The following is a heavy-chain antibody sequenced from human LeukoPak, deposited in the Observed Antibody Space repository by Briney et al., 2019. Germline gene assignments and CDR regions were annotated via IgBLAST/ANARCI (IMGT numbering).Heavy chain of an antibody. J-gene: IGHJ4*02. D-gene: IGHD6-13*01. CDR3: ARLVAQQLAFDY. CDR2: IFPRDSDT. Sequence: GESLKISCKGSGYSFTTFGIGWVRQMPGKGLEWMGIIFPRDSDTRYSPSFQGQVTISADESISTAYLQWSSLRASDTAMYYCARLVAQQLAFDYWGQGTLVTVSS. CDR1: GYSFTTFG. V-gene: IGHV5-51*01.